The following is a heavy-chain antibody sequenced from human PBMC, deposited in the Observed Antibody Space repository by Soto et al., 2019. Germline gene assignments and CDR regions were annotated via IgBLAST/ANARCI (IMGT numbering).Heavy chain of an antibody. D-gene: IGHD3-22*01. V-gene: IGHV4-39*01. CDR1: GGSISSSSYY. J-gene: IGHJ4*02. CDR2: IYYSGST. CDR3: ATGQCRSGFYDY. Sequence: PSEPLSLTCTVSGGSISSSSYYWGWIRQPPGKGLESIGSIYYSGSTYYNPSLKSRVTISVDTSKNQFSLKLSSVTAADTAVYYWATGQCRSGFYDYWGQGTMGTVSS.